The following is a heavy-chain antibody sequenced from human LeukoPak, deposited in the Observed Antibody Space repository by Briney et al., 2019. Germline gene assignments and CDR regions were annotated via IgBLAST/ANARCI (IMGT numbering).Heavy chain of an antibody. CDR1: GFTFSDYF. CDR3: ATSQSSVAGIVGD. J-gene: IGHJ4*02. CDR2: ISGSGSNK. Sequence: GGSLRLSCAASGFTFSDYFMTWIRQAPGKGLEWVSYISGSGSNKYYADSVKGRFTIARDNAKNSLYLQMNSLRVEDTAVYYCATSQSSVAGIVGDWGQGTLVTVSS. D-gene: IGHD6-19*01. V-gene: IGHV3-11*04.